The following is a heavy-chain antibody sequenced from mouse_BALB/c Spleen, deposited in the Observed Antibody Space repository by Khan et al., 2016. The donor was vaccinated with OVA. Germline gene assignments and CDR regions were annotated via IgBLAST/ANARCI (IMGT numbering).Heavy chain of an antibody. D-gene: IGHD1-3*01. CDR2: ISTFYGDA. Sequence: QVQLQQSGAELVRPGVSVKISCKGSGYTFTDFAMHWVKQSHAKSLEWIGVISTFYGDATYNQMFKDKATMHVDKSSRTAYMERVRRTSEDSAIYYWARGSGNSRFAYWGQGTLVTVSA. J-gene: IGHJ3*01. CDR1: GYTFTDFA. V-gene: IGHV1S137*01. CDR3: ARGSGNSRFAY.